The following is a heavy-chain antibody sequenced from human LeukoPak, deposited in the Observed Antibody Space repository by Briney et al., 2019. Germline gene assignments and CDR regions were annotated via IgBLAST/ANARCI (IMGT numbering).Heavy chain of an antibody. V-gene: IGHV3-23*01. CDR2: ISGSGGST. J-gene: IGHJ4*02. D-gene: IGHD1-26*01. CDR1: GFTFSSYA. Sequence: GGSLRLSCAASGFTFSSYAMSWVRQAPGKGLEWVSAISGSGGSTYYADSVKGRFTIARDNSKNTLYLQMNSLRAEDTAVYYCAKPLSIVGATSGDWGQGTLVTVSS. CDR3: AKPLSIVGATSGD.